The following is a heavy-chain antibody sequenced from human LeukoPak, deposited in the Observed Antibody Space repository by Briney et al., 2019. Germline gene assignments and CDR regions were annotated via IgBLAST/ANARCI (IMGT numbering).Heavy chain of an antibody. J-gene: IGHJ4*02. CDR2: INQDESEQ. CDR1: GFTFSTYW. CDR3: ARLEWLRMRAFDY. Sequence: GGSLRLSCAASGFTFSTYWMTWVRQAPGKGLEWVANINQDESEQYYVDAVRGRFTISRDNARNSLDLQMNTLRAEDTAVYYCARLEWLRMRAFDYWGQGTLVTVSS. D-gene: IGHD5-12*01. V-gene: IGHV3-7*04.